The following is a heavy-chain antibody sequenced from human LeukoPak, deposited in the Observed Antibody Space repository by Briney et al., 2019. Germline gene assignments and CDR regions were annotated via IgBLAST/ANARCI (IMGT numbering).Heavy chain of an antibody. V-gene: IGHV1-8*01. Sequence: GASVKVSCKASGYPFSSYDVNWVRQAAGQGLEWLGWMNPNGIAAGYSQKFQDRVTLTMDTSTSTAYLELSSLRSEDTAVYYCARGRLSTLWGQGTLVTVSS. CDR2: MNPNGIAA. J-gene: IGHJ4*02. CDR1: GYPFSSYD. D-gene: IGHD2-2*01. CDR3: ARGRLSTL.